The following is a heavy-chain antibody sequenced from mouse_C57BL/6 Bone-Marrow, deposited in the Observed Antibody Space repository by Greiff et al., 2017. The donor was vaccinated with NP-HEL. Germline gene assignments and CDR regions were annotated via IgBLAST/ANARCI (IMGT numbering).Heavy chain of an antibody. J-gene: IGHJ3*01. V-gene: IGHV1-4*01. D-gene: IGHD1-1*01. Sequence: VQLQESGAELARPGASVKMSCKASGYTFTSYTMHWVKQRPGQGLEWIGYINPSSGYTKYNQKFKDKATLTADKSSSTAFMQLSSLTSEDSAVDYCARSDYYYGSEPFAYWGQGTLVTVSA. CDR1: GYTFTSYT. CDR3: ARSDYYYGSEPFAY. CDR2: INPSSGYT.